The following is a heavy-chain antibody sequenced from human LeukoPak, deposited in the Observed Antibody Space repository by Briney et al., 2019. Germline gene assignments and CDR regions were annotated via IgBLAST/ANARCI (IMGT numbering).Heavy chain of an antibody. J-gene: IGHJ6*03. Sequence: ASVKASCKASGYTFTGYYMHWVRQAPGQGLEWMGWINPNSGGTNYAQKFQGRVTMTRDTSISTAYMELSRLRSDDTAVYYCARCPWTIAASGTYFYYMDVWGKGTTVTISS. CDR1: GYTFTGYY. CDR2: INPNSGGT. CDR3: ARCPWTIAASGTYFYYMDV. V-gene: IGHV1-2*02. D-gene: IGHD6-13*01.